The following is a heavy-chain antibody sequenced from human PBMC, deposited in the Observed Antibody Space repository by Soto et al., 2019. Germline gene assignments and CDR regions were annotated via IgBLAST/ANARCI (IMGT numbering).Heavy chain of an antibody. CDR1: GGSISSGGYS. V-gene: IGHV4-30-2*01. CDR3: ARVRGDSSGRGRNSGFSWARGEFDY. CDR2: IYHSGST. J-gene: IGHJ4*02. D-gene: IGHD3-22*01. Sequence: SETLSLTCAVSGGSISSGGYSWSWIRQPPGKGLEWIGYIYHSGSTYYNPSLKSRVTISVDRSKNQFSLKLSSVTAADTAVYYCARVRGDSSGRGRNSGFSWARGEFDYWGQGTLVTVSS.